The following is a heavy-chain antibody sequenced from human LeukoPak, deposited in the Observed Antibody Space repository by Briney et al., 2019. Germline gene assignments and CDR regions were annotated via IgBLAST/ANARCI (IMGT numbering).Heavy chain of an antibody. J-gene: IGHJ4*02. CDR3: AKGRAGAFDY. V-gene: IGHV3-43*02. Sequence: GGSLRLSCAASGFTFDDYAMHWVRQAPGKGLEWVSLISGDGGSTYYADSVKGRFTISRDNSKNSLYLQMNSLITEDTALYYCAKGRAGAFDYWGQGTLVTVSS. CDR2: ISGDGGST. D-gene: IGHD6-13*01. CDR1: GFTFDDYA.